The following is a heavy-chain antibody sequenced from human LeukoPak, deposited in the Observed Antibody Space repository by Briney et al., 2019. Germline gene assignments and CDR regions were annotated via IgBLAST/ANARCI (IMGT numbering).Heavy chain of an antibody. V-gene: IGHV5-51*01. CDR2: IYPGDSDT. J-gene: IGHJ4*02. CDR1: GYIITRYR. CDR3: PRGHGDDY. D-gene: IGHD4-17*01. Sequence: GESLKISCKASGYIITRYRNCWVRQMPGKGLEWMGIIYPGDSDTRYSPSFQGQVTISADKSINTAYLQWSRLKASDTAIYYCPRGHGDDYWGQGTLATVSS.